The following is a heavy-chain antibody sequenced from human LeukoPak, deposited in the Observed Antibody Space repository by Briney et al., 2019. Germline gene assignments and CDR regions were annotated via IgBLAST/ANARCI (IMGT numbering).Heavy chain of an antibody. CDR2: IKQDGSEK. Sequence: GGSLRLSWAASGFTFSSYWMSWVRQAPAKGLEWVANIKQDGSEKYYVDSVKGRLTISRDNAKNSLYLQMNSLRAEDTAVYYCARVYRNWFDPWGQGTLVTVSS. V-gene: IGHV3-7*01. CDR1: GFTFSSYW. D-gene: IGHD1-14*01. J-gene: IGHJ5*02. CDR3: ARVYRNWFDP.